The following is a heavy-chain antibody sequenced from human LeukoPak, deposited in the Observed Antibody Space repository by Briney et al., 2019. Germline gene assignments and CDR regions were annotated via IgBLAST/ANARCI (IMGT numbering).Heavy chain of an antibody. J-gene: IGHJ4*02. CDR2: ISNSGSLK. CDR1: GFTFSDHY. Sequence: PGGSLRLSCAASGFTFSDHYMSGFRQAPGKGLEWVSYISNSGSLKYYADSVKGRFTISRDNAKNSLYLQMNSLRVEETAVYYCARNEGSYWGQGTLVTVSS. D-gene: IGHD3-10*01. V-gene: IGHV3-11*01. CDR3: ARNEGSY.